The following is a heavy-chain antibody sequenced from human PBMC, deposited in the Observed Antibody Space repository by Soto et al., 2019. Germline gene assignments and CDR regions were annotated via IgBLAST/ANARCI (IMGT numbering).Heavy chain of an antibody. V-gene: IGHV3-30-3*01. J-gene: IGHJ4*02. Sequence: QVQLVESGGGVVQPGRSLRLSCAASGFTFSSYAMHWVRQAPGKGLEWVAVISYDGSNKYYADSVKGRFTISRDNSKNTLYLQMNSLRAEDTAVYYCARDLGGPVVITLFDYWGQGTLGTVSS. CDR2: ISYDGSNK. CDR3: ARDLGGPVVITLFDY. D-gene: IGHD3-22*01. CDR1: GFTFSSYA.